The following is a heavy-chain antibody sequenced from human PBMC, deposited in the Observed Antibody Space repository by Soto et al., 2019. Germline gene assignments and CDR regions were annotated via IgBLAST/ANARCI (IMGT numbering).Heavy chain of an antibody. D-gene: IGHD6-13*01. CDR3: ARETGQQLVDGAFDI. J-gene: IGHJ3*02. CDR2: IYYSGST. V-gene: IGHV4-30-4*01. CDR1: GGSISSGDYY. Sequence: QVQLQESGPGLVKPSQTLSLTCTVSGGSISSGDYYWSWIRQPPGKGLEWIGYIYYSGSTYYNPSLDSRVNISVDPSKNQFSLKLSSVTAADTAVYYCARETGQQLVDGAFDIWGQGTMVTVSS.